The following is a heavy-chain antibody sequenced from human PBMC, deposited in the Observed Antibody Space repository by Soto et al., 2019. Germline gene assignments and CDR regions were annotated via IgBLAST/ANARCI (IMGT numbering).Heavy chain of an antibody. CDR3: ARHVEAAAGTYYYYGMDV. J-gene: IGHJ6*02. V-gene: IGHV5-10-1*01. Sequence: GESLKISCKGSGYSFTSYWIGWVRQMPGKGLEWMGRIDPSDSYTNYSPSFQGHVTISADKSISTAYLQWSSLKASDTAMYYCARHVEAAAGTYYYYGMDVWGQGTTVTVSS. D-gene: IGHD6-13*01. CDR1: GYSFTSYW. CDR2: IDPSDSYT.